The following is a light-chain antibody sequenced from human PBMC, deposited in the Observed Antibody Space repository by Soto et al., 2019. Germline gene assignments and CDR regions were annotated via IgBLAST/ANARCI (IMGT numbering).Light chain of an antibody. J-gene: IGKJ2*01. Sequence: EIVMTQSPPSLTVTPGEPASISCRSSQRLLHSNGNTFLDWYLQKPGQSPQLLIYLGSNRASGVTDRVSGSEAGTDFTLKISRVEAEDVGVYYCMQALKTPYTFGKGTKVDI. CDR3: MQALKTPYT. CDR2: LGS. V-gene: IGKV2-28*01. CDR1: QRLLHSNGNTF.